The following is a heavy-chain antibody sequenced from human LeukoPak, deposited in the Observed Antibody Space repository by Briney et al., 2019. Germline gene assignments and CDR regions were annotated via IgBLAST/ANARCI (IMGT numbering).Heavy chain of an antibody. J-gene: IGHJ4*02. Sequence: PGGSLRLSCAASGFTFSSYAMHWVRQAPGKGLEWIGEVHLDGRTNYNPSLESRLTMSVDVSENQVSLKLTSVTAADTAVYYCAREGGFYRPLDYSGQGTLVTVSS. CDR2: VHLDGRT. V-gene: IGHV4-4*02. D-gene: IGHD3-3*01. CDR1: GFTFSSYA. CDR3: AREGGFYRPLDY.